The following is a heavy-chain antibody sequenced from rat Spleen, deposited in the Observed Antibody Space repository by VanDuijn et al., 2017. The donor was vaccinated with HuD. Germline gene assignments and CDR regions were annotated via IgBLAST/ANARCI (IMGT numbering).Heavy chain of an antibody. J-gene: IGHJ2*01. V-gene: IGHV5S23*01. CDR3: ATVGPDWEFGY. D-gene: IGHD5-1*01. CDR2: ISPSGTGT. CDR1: GFIFSNFD. Sequence: EVQLVESDGGLVQPGRSLKLSCAASGFIFSNFDLAWVRQAPTKGLEWVASISPSGTGTYYRDSVKGRFTVSRDNAKSTLYLQIDSLRSEDTATYYCATVGPDWEFGYWGQGVMVTVSS.